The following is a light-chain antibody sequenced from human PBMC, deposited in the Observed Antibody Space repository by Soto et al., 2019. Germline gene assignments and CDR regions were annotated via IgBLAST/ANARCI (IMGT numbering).Light chain of an antibody. V-gene: IGKV3-11*01. Sequence: EIVLTQSPATLSLSPGERATLSCRASQSVSSYLAWYQQKPGQAPSLLIYDASNRATGIPARFSGSGSGTDYTHTIRSPKPEDFAVYYDQQRINWPPAVTFGQGTRLEIK. CDR1: QSVSSY. CDR2: DAS. J-gene: IGKJ5*01. CDR3: QQRINWPPAVT.